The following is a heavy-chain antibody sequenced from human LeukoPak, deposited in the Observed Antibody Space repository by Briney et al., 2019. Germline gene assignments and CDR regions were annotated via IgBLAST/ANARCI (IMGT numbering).Heavy chain of an antibody. J-gene: IGHJ3*02. CDR2: ISNSGGDT. CDR1: GFTFSSYA. D-gene: IGHD3-10*01. CDR3: AKSRSYTVRDAFEI. Sequence: GGSLRLSCAASGFTFSSYAMSWVRQAPGRGLEWVLGISNSGGDTQYADSVKGRFTISRDNSKSTLYLQMNSLRAEDTAVYYCAKSRSYTVRDAFEIWGQGTKVTVSS. V-gene: IGHV3-23*01.